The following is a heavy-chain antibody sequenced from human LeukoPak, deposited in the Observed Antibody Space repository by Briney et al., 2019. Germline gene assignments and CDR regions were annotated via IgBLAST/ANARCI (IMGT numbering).Heavy chain of an antibody. CDR3: ARVGPQPRRGYFDY. CDR2: IIPIFGTA. V-gene: IGHV1-69*05. CDR1: GGTFSSYA. Sequence: SVKVSCKASGGTFSSYAISWVRQAPGQGLEWMGGIIPIFGTANYAQKFQGRVTITTDESTSTAYMELSSLRSEDTAVYYFARVGPQPRRGYFDYWGQGTLVTVSS. D-gene: IGHD6-13*01. J-gene: IGHJ4*02.